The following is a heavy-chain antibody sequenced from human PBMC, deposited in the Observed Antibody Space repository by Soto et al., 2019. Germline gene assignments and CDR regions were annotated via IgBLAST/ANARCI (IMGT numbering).Heavy chain of an antibody. D-gene: IGHD5-18*01. Sequence: SETLSLTCTVSGGSISSGDYYWSWIRQPPGKGLEWIGYIYYSGSTYYNPSLKSRVTISVDTSKNQFSLKLSSVTAADTAVYYCAREDTAMGPYGMDVWGQGTTVTVSS. CDR2: IYYSGST. CDR1: GGSISSGDYY. V-gene: IGHV4-30-4*01. CDR3: AREDTAMGPYGMDV. J-gene: IGHJ6*02.